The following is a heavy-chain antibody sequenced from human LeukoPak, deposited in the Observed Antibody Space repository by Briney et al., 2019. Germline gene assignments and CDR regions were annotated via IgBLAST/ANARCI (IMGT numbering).Heavy chain of an antibody. D-gene: IGHD1-1*01. J-gene: IGHJ6*03. CDR3: ARGSRYPYYYYYMDV. Sequence: SETLSLTCTVSGGSISSYYWSWIRQPAGKGLEWIRRIYTSGSTNYNPSLKSRVTMSVDTSKNQFSLKLSSVTAADTAVYYCARGSRYPYYYYYMDVWGKGTTVTVSS. V-gene: IGHV4-4*07. CDR1: GGSISSYY. CDR2: IYTSGST.